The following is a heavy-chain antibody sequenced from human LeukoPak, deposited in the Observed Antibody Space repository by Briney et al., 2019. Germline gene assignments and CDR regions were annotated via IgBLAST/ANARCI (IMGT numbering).Heavy chain of an antibody. CDR2: INHSGST. D-gene: IGHD6-6*01. Sequence: SETLSLTCAVYGGSFSVYYWSWIRQPPGKGLEWIGEINHSGSTNYNPSLKSRVTISVDTSKNQFSLKLSSVTAADTAVYYCARGRYSSSWDYWGQGTLVTVSS. CDR1: GGSFSVYY. J-gene: IGHJ4*02. CDR3: ARGRYSSSWDY. V-gene: IGHV4-34*01.